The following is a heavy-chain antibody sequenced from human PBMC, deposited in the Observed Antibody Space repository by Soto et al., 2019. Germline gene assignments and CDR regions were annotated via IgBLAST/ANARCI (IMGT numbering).Heavy chain of an antibody. Sequence: ASVKVSCNASGGTLSSYAINWVRQAPGQGLEWMGGIIPIFGTADYAQKFQGRVTITADESTSTGNMELSSLRSEDTAVYYCASHYDSSGYYYRGLVYWGQGTLVTVSS. D-gene: IGHD3-22*01. CDR3: ASHYDSSGYYYRGLVY. CDR2: IIPIFGTA. CDR1: GGTLSSYA. V-gene: IGHV1-69*13. J-gene: IGHJ4*02.